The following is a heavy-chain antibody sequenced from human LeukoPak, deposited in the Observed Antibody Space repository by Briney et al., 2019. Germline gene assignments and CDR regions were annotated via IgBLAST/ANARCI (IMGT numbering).Heavy chain of an antibody. CDR2: IYYSGST. J-gene: IGHJ4*02. V-gene: IGHV4-39*07. CDR1: GGSISINSYY. Sequence: SETLSLTCTVSGGSISINSYYWGWIRQPPGKGLEWIGSIYYSGSTYYNPSLKSRVTISVDTSKNQFSLKLSSVTAADTAVYYCARGICSSTNCYNVFDSWGQGSLVTVSS. CDR3: ARGICSSTNCYNVFDS. D-gene: IGHD2-2*02.